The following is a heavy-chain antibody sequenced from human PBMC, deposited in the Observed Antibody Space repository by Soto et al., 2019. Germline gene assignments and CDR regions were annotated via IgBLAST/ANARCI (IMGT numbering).Heavy chain of an antibody. CDR1: GGSFSGYY. CDR2: INHSGST. D-gene: IGHD3-10*01. J-gene: IGHJ6*02. V-gene: IGHV4-34*01. Sequence: SETLSLTCAVYGGSFSGYYWSWIRQPPGKGLEWIGEINHSGSTNYNPSLKSRVTISVDTSKNQFSLKLSSVTAADTAVYYCARDGYYGSGSYYKRRYYYYGLDVWGQGTTVTVSS. CDR3: ARDGYYGSGSYYKRRYYYYGLDV.